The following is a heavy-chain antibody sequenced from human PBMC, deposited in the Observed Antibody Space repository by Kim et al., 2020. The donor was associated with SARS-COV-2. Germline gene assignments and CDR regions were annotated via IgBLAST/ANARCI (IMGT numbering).Heavy chain of an antibody. J-gene: IGHJ5*02. CDR1: GGSLSGYY. CDR2: IYHSGTT. V-gene: IGHV4-34*01. D-gene: IGHD6-13*01. CDR3: ARSLYHAPSNSWVRFDP. Sequence: SETLSLTCAVYGGSLSGYYWSWIRQPPGKGLEWIGEIYHSGTTNYNPSLKSRVTISVDTSKNQFSLKLSSVTAGDTAVYYCARSLYHAPSNSWVRFDPWG.